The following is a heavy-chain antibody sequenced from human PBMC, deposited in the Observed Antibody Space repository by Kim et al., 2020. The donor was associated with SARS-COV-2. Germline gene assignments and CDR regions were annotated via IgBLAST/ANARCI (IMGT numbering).Heavy chain of an antibody. CDR3: SYFDWLLGPV. CDR2: IYYSGST. D-gene: IGHD3-9*01. CDR1: GGSISSSSYY. J-gene: IGHJ6*02. Sequence: SETLSLTCTVSGGSISSSSYYWGWIRQPPGKGLEWIGSIYYSGSTYYNPSLKSRVTISVDTSKNQFSLKLSSVTAADTAVYYCSYFDWLLGPVWGQGTTVTVSS. V-gene: IGHV4-39*01.